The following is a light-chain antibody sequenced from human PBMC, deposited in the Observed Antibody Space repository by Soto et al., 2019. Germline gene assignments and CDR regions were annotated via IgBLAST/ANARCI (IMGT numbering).Light chain of an antibody. J-gene: IGKJ3*01. Sequence: EIVMTQSPATLSVSPGARVTLSCRASQSVSSSFAWYQQKPGQAHRLLIYGASTRATGIPARFSGSGSGTEFTLTISSLQSEDFAVYYCQQYDNWPQVTFGPGPTVDIK. V-gene: IGKV3-15*01. CDR3: QQYDNWPQVT. CDR2: GAS. CDR1: QSVSSS.